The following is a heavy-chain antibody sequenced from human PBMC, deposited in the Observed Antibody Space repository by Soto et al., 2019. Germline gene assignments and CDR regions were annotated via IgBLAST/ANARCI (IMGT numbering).Heavy chain of an antibody. CDR3: MRDGVGATTYFGYFDY. Sequence: QVQLVESGGGVVQPGRSLRLSCAASGFNFGGYGMHWVRQAPGKGLEWVAITRHDGSNTYYADSVRGRFTISRDNSKNTLYLQMNSLTVEDTAVYYWMRDGVGATTYFGYFDYWGQGTLITVSS. CDR1: GFNFGGYG. V-gene: IGHV3-33*01. J-gene: IGHJ4*02. D-gene: IGHD1-26*01. CDR2: TRHDGSNT.